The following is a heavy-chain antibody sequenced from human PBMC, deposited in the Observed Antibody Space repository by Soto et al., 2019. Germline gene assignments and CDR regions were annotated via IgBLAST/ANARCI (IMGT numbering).Heavy chain of an antibody. CDR1: GYSFTSYW. Sequence: GESLKISCKGSGYSFTSYWIGWVRQMPGKGLEWMGIIYPGDSDTRYSPSFQGRVTISADKSISTAYLQWSSLKASDTAMYYCARSVISSRHGSSGTLDYSGQGTLVTVFS. V-gene: IGHV5-51*01. CDR3: ARSVISSRHGSSGTLDY. D-gene: IGHD1-1*01. CDR2: IYPGDSDT. J-gene: IGHJ4*02.